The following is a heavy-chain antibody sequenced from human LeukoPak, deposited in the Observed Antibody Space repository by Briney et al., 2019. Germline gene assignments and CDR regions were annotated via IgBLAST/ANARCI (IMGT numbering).Heavy chain of an antibody. D-gene: IGHD6-13*01. Sequence: TLSLTCPVSGGSISSGSYYWSWIRQPAGKGLEWIGRIYTSGSTNYNPSLKSRVTISVDTSKNQFSLKLSSVTAADTAVYYCATTPREYSSTWYYFDYWGQGILVTVSS. V-gene: IGHV4-61*02. CDR2: IYTSGST. CDR3: ATTPREYSSTWYYFDY. CDR1: GGSISSGSYY. J-gene: IGHJ4*02.